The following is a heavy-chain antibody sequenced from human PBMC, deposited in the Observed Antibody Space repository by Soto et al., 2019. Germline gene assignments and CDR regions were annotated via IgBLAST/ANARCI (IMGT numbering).Heavy chain of an antibody. Sequence: SETLSLTCTVSGGSISSYYWNWIRQPPGKGLEWIGYIYYSGSTNYNPSLKSRVTMSVDTSKNQFSLKLSSVTAADTAVYYCARDGSSWGWFDPWGQGTLVTVSS. CDR1: GGSISSYY. D-gene: IGHD6-13*01. CDR3: ARDGSSWGWFDP. J-gene: IGHJ5*02. CDR2: IYYSGST. V-gene: IGHV4-59*01.